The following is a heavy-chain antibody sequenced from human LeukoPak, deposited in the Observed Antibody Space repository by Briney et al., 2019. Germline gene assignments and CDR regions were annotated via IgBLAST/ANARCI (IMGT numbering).Heavy chain of an antibody. J-gene: IGHJ4*02. V-gene: IGHV3-30-3*01. CDR3: ARSERGYNYGFLTFGS. D-gene: IGHD5-18*01. CDR2: VSSDGTNK. Sequence: GGSLRLSCAASGFTFSRYAMHWVRQAPGKGLEWVAVVSSDGTNKYYADSVKGRFTISRDNSKNTLYLQMNGLRTEDTAVYYCARSERGYNYGFLTFGSWGQGTLVTVSS. CDR1: GFTFSRYA.